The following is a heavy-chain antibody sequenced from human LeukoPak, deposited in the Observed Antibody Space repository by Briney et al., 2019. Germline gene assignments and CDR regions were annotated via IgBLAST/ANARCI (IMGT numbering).Heavy chain of an antibody. CDR1: GGTFSSYA. Sequence: ASVKVSCKASGGTFSSYAISWVRQAPGQGLEWMGWISAYNGNTNYAQKLQGRVTMTTDTSTSTAYMELRSLRSDDTAVYYCARDSSGWGAGWFDPWGQGTLVTVSS. V-gene: IGHV1-18*01. J-gene: IGHJ5*02. CDR3: ARDSSGWGAGWFDP. D-gene: IGHD6-19*01. CDR2: ISAYNGNT.